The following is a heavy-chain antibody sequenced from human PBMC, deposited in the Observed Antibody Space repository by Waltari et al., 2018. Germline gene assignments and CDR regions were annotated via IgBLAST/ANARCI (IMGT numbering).Heavy chain of an antibody. J-gene: IGHJ4*02. CDR3: AKGGGSGNYYDYYFDY. CDR2: INWNSGSI. V-gene: IGHV3-9*01. CDR1: GFNFDDYA. Sequence: EVQLVESGGGLVQPGRSLRLSCAASGFNFDDYAMHWVRQAPGKGLEWVSGINWNSGSIGYADSVKGRFTIYRDNAKNSLYLQMNSLRADDTALYYCAKGGGSGNYYDYYFDYWGQGTLVTVSS. D-gene: IGHD1-26*01.